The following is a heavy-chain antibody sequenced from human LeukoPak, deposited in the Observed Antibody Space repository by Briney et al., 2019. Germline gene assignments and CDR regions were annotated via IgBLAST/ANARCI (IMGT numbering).Heavy chain of an antibody. Sequence: GSSVKVSCKASGGTFSSYAISWVRQAPGQGLEWMGGIIPIFGTANYAQKFQGRVTITADKSTSTAYMELSSLRSEDTAVYYCASEYGGGYFDYWGQGTLVTVSS. CDR2: IIPIFGTA. J-gene: IGHJ4*02. CDR3: ASEYGGGYFDY. D-gene: IGHD3-10*01. CDR1: GGTFSSYA. V-gene: IGHV1-69*06.